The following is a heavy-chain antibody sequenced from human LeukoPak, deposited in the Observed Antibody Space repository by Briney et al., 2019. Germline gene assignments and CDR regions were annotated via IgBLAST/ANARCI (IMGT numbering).Heavy chain of an antibody. CDR2: IHYSGST. D-gene: IGHD6-13*01. Sequence: PSETLSFTSKASGGSIGSSSYPWGSIRQPTGKGLEGIGNIHYSGSTNYNPSLKSRVTMSLDTSKYQFSLNLSSVTAADMAVYYGETGDSSNWHEFDYWGQGTLVTVSS. V-gene: IGHV4-39*07. CDR3: ETGDSSNWHEFDY. CDR1: GGSIGSSSYP. J-gene: IGHJ4*02.